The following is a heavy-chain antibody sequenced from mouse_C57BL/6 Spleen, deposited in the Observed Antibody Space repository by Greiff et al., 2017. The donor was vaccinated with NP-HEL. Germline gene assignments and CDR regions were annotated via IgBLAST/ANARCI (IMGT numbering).Heavy chain of an antibody. V-gene: IGHV1-9*01. Sequence: VQLQQSGAELMKPGASVKLSCKATGYTFTGYWIEWVKQRPGHGLEWIGEILTGSGSTNYNEKFKGKATFTADTSSNTVYMNLRSVTSGDSDIYFCARGVGYGLYAMDDWGQGTSVTVSS. J-gene: IGHJ4*01. D-gene: IGHD1-1*01. CDR1: GYTFTGYW. CDR2: ILTGSGST. CDR3: ARGVGYGLYAMDD.